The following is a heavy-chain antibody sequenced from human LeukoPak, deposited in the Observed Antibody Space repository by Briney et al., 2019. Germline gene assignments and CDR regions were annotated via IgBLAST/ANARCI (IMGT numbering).Heavy chain of an antibody. Sequence: SETLSLTCTVSGYSISSGYYWGWIRQPPGKGLEWIGSIYYSESTYYKPSLKSRVTISVDTSKNQFSLKLSSVTAADTAVYYCARLLMLGDNFDYWGQGTLVTVSS. D-gene: IGHD2-21*02. CDR3: ARLLMLGDNFDY. CDR2: IYYSEST. J-gene: IGHJ4*02. CDR1: GYSISSGYY. V-gene: IGHV4-38-2*02.